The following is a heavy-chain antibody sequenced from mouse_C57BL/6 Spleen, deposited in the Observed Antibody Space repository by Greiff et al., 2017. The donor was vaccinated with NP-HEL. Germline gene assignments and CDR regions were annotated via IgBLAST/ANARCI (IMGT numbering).Heavy chain of an antibody. D-gene: IGHD4-1*01. Sequence: QVQLQQSGPELARPWASVKISCQAFYTFSRRVHFAIRDTNYWMQWVKQRPGQGLEWIGAIYPGNGGTSYNQKFKGKAPLTADKSSSTDYMQLSSLTSEDSADYYCAWNCDENAMDYWGQGTSVTVSS. CDR3: SEDSADYYCAWNCDENAMDY. V-gene: IGHV1-87*01. CDR1: YTFSRRVH. J-gene: IGHJ4*01. CDR2: GQGLEWIG.